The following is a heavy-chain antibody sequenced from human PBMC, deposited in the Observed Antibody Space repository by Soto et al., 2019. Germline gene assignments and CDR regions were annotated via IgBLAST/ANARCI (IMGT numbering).Heavy chain of an antibody. CDR3: ARLRGLGAWYFDL. CDR1: GGSISSSSYY. CDR2: IYYSVNT. V-gene: IGHV4-39*01. D-gene: IGHD3-3*01. J-gene: IGHJ2*01. Sequence: QLQLQESGPGLVKPSETLSLTCTGSGGSISSSSYYWGWIRQPPGKGLEWIGSIYYSVNTYYNPSLKSRVTISEDTSKNQFSLKLSSVTAADTAVYYCARLRGLGAWYFDLWGRGTLVTVSS.